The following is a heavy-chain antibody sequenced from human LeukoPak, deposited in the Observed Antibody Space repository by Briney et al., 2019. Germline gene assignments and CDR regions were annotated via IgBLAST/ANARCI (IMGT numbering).Heavy chain of an antibody. J-gene: IGHJ4*02. D-gene: IGHD3-9*01. CDR1: GGSVSSGFYY. Sequence: SETLSLTCTVSGGSVSSGFYYWSWIRQPPGKGLEWIGYIYYSGSTNYNPSLKSRVAISVDTSKNQFSLKLNSVTAADTAVYYCARALTGYYYLDYWGRGTLVPVSS. CDR2: IYYSGST. CDR3: ARALTGYYYLDY. V-gene: IGHV4-61*01.